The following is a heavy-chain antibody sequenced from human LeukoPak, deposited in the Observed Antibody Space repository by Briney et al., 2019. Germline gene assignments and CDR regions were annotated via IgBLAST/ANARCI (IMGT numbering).Heavy chain of an antibody. Sequence: SVKVSCKASGGTFSSYAISWVRQAPGQGLEWIGGIIPIFGTANYAQKFQGRVTITADESTSTAYMELSSLRSEDTAVYYCARASYCSGGSCYSGREDWFDPWGQGTLVTVSS. V-gene: IGHV1-69*13. D-gene: IGHD2-15*01. CDR1: GGTFSSYA. CDR2: IIPIFGTA. J-gene: IGHJ5*02. CDR3: ARASYCSGGSCYSGREDWFDP.